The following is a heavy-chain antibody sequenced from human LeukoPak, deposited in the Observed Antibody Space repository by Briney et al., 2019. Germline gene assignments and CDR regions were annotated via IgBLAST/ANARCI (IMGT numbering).Heavy chain of an antibody. CDR2: INTNTGNP. V-gene: IGHV7-4-1*02. J-gene: IGHJ4*02. CDR3: ARVDSSGYSLTLDY. D-gene: IGHD3-22*01. CDR1: GYTFTSYA. Sequence: ASVEVSCKASGYTFTSYAMNWVRQAPGQGLEWMGWINTNTGNPTYAQGFTGRFVFSLDTSVSTAYLQISSLKAEDTAVYYCARVDSSGYSLTLDYWGQGTLVTVSS.